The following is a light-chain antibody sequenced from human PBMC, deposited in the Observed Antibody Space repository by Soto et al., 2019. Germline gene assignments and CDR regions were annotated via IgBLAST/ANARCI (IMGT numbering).Light chain of an antibody. CDR1: QSITYW. V-gene: IGKV1-5*03. J-gene: IGKJ4*01. CDR2: QAS. CDR3: QHYSSYPIA. Sequence: DIQMTQSPSTLSASVGDRITITCRASQSITYWLAWYQKRPGKAPNLLIYQASTLKNGVPSRFSGSGSGIEFTLTISSLQPDDFATYYCQHYSSYPIAFGGGTKVEIK.